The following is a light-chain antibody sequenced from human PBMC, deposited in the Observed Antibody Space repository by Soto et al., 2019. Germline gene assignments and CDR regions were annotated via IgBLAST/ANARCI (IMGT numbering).Light chain of an antibody. CDR1: QSISDT. V-gene: IGKV3-15*01. J-gene: IGKJ1*01. CDR2: GAS. Sequence: DIVMTQSQATLSVSPGGRATLSCMASQSISDTLAWYQQKPGQAPRLLIHGASTRAPGFPARFSGSGSGTDFTPTISSLQSEDFAVYYCQQYDNWPWTFGQGTKVDIK. CDR3: QQYDNWPWT.